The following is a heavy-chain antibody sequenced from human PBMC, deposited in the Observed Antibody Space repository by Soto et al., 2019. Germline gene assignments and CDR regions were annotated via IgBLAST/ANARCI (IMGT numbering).Heavy chain of an antibody. CDR2: IIPIFGTA. CDR3: ARGRDYDSSGYYYLARWYFDL. Sequence: GASVKVSCKASGGTFSSYAIRWVRQAPGQGLELMGGIIPIFGTANYAQKFQGRVTITADESTSTAYMELSSLRSEDTAVYYCARGRDYDSSGYYYLARWYFDLWGRGTLVTVYS. J-gene: IGHJ2*01. CDR1: GGTFSSYA. D-gene: IGHD3-22*01. V-gene: IGHV1-69*13.